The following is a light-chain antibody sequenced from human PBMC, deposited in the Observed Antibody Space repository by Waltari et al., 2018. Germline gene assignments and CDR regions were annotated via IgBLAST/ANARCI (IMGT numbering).Light chain of an antibody. J-gene: IGLJ3*02. CDR2: RNE. CDR1: GSNIGSNY. CDR3: TSWDDSLNAWV. Sequence: QSVLTQPPSASGTPGQTVSVSCSGSGSNIGSNYAYWYQHVPGTAPQLLIYRNEQWPSGVPDRFSGSKSGTSASLAISGLRSEDEADYFCTSWDDSLNAWVFGGGTKLTVL. V-gene: IGLV1-47*01.